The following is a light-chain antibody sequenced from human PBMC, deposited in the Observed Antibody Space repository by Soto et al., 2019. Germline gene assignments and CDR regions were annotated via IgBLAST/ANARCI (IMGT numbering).Light chain of an antibody. V-gene: IGLV1-40*01. CDR3: QSYDTSLPGLL. J-gene: IGLJ2*01. Sequence: QLVLTQPPSVSGAPGQRVTISCNGSKSNIGANYNVNWYQQSPGTAPKLLIYANDNRPSGVPQRFSGSKSGTSASLAITGLQTVDEADYYCQSYDTSLPGLLFGVGTKLTVL. CDR2: AND. CDR1: KSNIGANYN.